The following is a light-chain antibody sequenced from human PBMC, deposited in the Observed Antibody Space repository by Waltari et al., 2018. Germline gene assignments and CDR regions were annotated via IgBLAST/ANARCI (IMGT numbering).Light chain of an antibody. V-gene: IGKV1-39*01. CDR1: QTLSTY. J-gene: IGKJ2*01. CDR3: HQSHTAPHT. CDR2: AAS. Sequence: DIQMTQSPSSLSASVGDSVTITCRASQTLSTYLNWYQQTAGKAPKLLIHAASTLQSGVPSRFRGSGSGTDFTLTISSLQPEDFATYYCHQSHTAPHTFGQGTKLEIK.